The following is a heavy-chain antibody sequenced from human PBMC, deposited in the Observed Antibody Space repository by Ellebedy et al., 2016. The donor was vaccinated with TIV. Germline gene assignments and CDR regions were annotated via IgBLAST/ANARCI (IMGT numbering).Heavy chain of an antibody. J-gene: IGHJ4*02. CDR1: GYTFSSYG. D-gene: IGHD2-2*01. V-gene: IGHV1-18*01. CDR3: ARAPQDIVVVPAAQY. CDR2: ISGYNGNT. Sequence: ASVKVSCKASGYTFSSYGITWVRQAPGQGLEWMGWISGYNGNTKNAQKLQGRVTMTTDTSTSTAYMELRSLRSDDTALYYCARAPQDIVVVPAAQYWGQGTLVTVSS.